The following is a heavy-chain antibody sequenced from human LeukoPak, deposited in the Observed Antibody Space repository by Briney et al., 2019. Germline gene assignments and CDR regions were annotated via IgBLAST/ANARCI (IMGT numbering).Heavy chain of an antibody. CDR1: GFTFSSYA. CDR2: ISGSGGST. Sequence: AGGSLRLSCAASGFTFSSYAMSWVRQAPGKGLEWVSAISGSGGSTYYADSVKGRFTISRDNSKNTLYLQMNSLRAEDTAVYYCARDRGGVSCYSDSCVYNWFDPWGQGTLVTVSS. CDR3: ARDRGGVSCYSDSCVYNWFDP. V-gene: IGHV3-23*01. D-gene: IGHD2-15*01. J-gene: IGHJ5*02.